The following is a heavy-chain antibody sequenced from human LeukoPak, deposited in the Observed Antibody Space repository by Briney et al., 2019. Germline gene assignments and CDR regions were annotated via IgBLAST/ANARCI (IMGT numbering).Heavy chain of an antibody. Sequence: SETLSLTCTVSGGSISSGSYYWSWIRQPPGKGLEWIGYIYYSGSTNYNPSLKSRVTISVDTSKNQFSLKLSSVTAADTAVYYCARESPAIGWYFDLWGRGTLVTVSS. CDR1: GGSISSGSYY. CDR2: IYYSGST. J-gene: IGHJ2*01. V-gene: IGHV4-61*01. CDR3: ARESPAIGWYFDL.